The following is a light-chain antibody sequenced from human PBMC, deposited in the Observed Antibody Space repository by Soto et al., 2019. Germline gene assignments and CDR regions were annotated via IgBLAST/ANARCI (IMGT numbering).Light chain of an antibody. CDR1: QSVSSSY. CDR2: GAS. J-gene: IGKJ1*01. CDR3: QQYGSYTT. Sequence: EILLTQSPGTLSLSPGERATLSCRASQSVSSSYLAWYQQKPGQAPRLLVYGASSRATGIPDRFSGSGSGTDFTLTISRLEPEDFAVYYCQQYGSYTTFGQGTKVDIK. V-gene: IGKV3-20*01.